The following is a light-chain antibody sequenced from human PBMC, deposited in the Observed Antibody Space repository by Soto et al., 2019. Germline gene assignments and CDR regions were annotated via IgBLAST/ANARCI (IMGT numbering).Light chain of an antibody. V-gene: IGLV1-40*01. CDR3: QSYDSSLSGWL. J-gene: IGLJ3*02. Sequence: QSVLTQPPSVSGAPGQRVTISCTWRSSNIGAGYGVHWYQQLPGTAPKLLIYGNSNRPSGVPDRFSGSKSGTSASLAITGLQAEDEADYYCQSYDSSLSGWLFGGGTKLTVL. CDR1: SSNIGAGYG. CDR2: GNS.